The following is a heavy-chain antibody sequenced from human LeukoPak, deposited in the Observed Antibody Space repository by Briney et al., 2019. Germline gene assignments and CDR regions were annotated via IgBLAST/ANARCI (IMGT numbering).Heavy chain of an antibody. J-gene: IGHJ4*02. CDR1: GYTFTSYD. V-gene: IGHV1-8*03. CDR3: AKAGITMVRGAYYFDY. D-gene: IGHD3-10*01. CDR2: MNPNSGNT. Sequence: GASVKVFCKASGYTFTSYDINWVRQATGQGLEWMGWMNPNSGNTGYAQKFQGRVTITRNTSISTAYMELSSLRSEDTAVYYCAKAGITMVRGAYYFDYWGQGTLVTVSS.